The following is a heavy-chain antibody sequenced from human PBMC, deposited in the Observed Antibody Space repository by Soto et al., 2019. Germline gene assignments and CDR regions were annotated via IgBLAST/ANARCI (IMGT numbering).Heavy chain of an antibody. J-gene: IGHJ4*02. CDR1: GFTFSSYG. CDR3: AREGYSSSWPDYFDY. Sequence: GGSLRLSCAASGFTFSSYGMHWVRQAPGKGLEWVAVIWYDGSNKYYADSVKGRFTISRDNSKNTLYLQMNSLRAEDTAVYYCAREGYSSSWPDYFDYWGQGTLVTVSS. CDR2: IWYDGSNK. V-gene: IGHV3-33*01. D-gene: IGHD6-13*01.